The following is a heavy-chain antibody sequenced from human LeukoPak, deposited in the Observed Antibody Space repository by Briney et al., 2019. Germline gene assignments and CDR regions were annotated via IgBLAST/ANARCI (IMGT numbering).Heavy chain of an antibody. CDR3: ARGPLLYHDY. CDR2: IYTSGST. V-gene: IGHV4-4*07. Sequence: KSSETLSLTCTVSGGSISSYYWSWIRRPAGKGLEWIGRIYTSGSTNYNPSLKSRVTISVDTSKNQFSLNLSSVTAADTAVYYCARGPLLYHDYWGQGTLVTVSS. CDR1: GGSISSYY. J-gene: IGHJ4*02. D-gene: IGHD2-8*01.